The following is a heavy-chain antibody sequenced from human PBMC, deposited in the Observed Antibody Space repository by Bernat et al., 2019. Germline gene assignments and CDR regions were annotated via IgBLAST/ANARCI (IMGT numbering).Heavy chain of an antibody. CDR1: GGSFSGYY. Sequence: QVQLQQWGAGLLKPSETLSLTCAVYGGSFSGYYWSWIRQPPGKGLEWIGEINHSGSTNYNPSLKSRVTISVDTSKNQFSLRLSSVTAADTAVYYCARGHRGIRYLDWLSRPSNWFDPWGQGTLVTVSS. V-gene: IGHV4-34*01. D-gene: IGHD3-9*01. CDR2: INHSGST. CDR3: ARGHRGIRYLDWLSRPSNWFDP. J-gene: IGHJ5*02.